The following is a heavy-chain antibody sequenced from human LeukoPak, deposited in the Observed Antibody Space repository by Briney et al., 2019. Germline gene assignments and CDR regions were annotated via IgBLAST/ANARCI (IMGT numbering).Heavy chain of an antibody. CDR3: AKAGDYSYDSSGRFPYYFDS. CDR1: GFTFSISN. J-gene: IGHJ4*02. CDR2: ISSSGSYK. D-gene: IGHD3-22*01. Sequence: GGSLRLSCAVSGFTFSISNMNWVRQAPGKGLEWVSSISSSGSYKSYADSVKGRFTISRDNAKNSLYLQMNNLRAEDTAVYYCAKAGDYSYDSSGRFPYYFDSWGQGTLVTVSS. V-gene: IGHV3-21*01.